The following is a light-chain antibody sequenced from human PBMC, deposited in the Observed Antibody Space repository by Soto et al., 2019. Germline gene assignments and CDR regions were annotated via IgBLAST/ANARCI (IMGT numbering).Light chain of an antibody. CDR2: KAS. CDR1: QSISSW. CDR3: QQYNSYSGT. J-gene: IGKJ1*01. V-gene: IGKV1-5*03. Sequence: DIQMTQSTSTLSASVGDRVTITCRASQSISSWLAWYQQKPGKAPKLLIYKASSLESGGPSRFSGSGSGTEFTLTISGLQPDDFATYYCQQYNSYSGTFGQGTKVEIK.